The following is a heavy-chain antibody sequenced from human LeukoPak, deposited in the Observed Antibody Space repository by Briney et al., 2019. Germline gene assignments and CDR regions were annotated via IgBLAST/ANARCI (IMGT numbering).Heavy chain of an antibody. CDR2: IAYSGYT. CDR1: EGSISHDY. CDR3: TTCAPNRYWFAP. D-gene: IGHD2-2*01. V-gene: IGHV4-59*08. Sequence: SETLSLTCNISEGSISHDYWVWVRQPPGKGLEWIAYIAYSGYTDYNPSVKSRVTMSIDTSKGQFTLHLRSVSAADTAIYYCTTCAPNRYWFAPWGQGIQVTVSS. J-gene: IGHJ5*02.